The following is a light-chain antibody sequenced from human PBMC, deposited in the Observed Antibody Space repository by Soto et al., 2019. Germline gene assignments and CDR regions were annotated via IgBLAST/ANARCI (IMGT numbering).Light chain of an antibody. CDR1: SSDVGAYDY. Sequence: QSVLTQPASVSGSPGQSITISCTGTSSDVGAYDYVSWYQQHPGKAPKLIISEVSDRPSGISHRFSGSKSGNTASLTISGLQTEDEADYYCSSYTVINTAVFGGGTKLTVL. CDR3: SSYTVINTAV. CDR2: EVS. J-gene: IGLJ3*02. V-gene: IGLV2-14*01.